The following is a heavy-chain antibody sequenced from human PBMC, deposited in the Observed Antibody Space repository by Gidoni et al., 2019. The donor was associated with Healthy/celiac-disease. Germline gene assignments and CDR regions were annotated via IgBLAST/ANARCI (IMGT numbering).Heavy chain of an antibody. V-gene: IGHV4-4*07. J-gene: IGHJ6*03. D-gene: IGHD3-3*01. CDR3: ARVYDFWSGYYTSENYYYYMDV. Sequence: QVQLQESVPGLVKPSETLSLTCTVSGGSIRSYYWSWIRQPAGKGLEWIGRIYTSGSTNYNPSLKSRVTMSVDTSKNQFSLKLSSVTAADTAVYYCARVYDFWSGYYTSENYYYYMDVWGKGTTVTVSS. CDR1: GGSIRSYY. CDR2: IYTSGST.